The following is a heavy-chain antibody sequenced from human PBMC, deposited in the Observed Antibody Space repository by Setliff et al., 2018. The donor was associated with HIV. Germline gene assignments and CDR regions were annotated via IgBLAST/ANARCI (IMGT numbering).Heavy chain of an antibody. CDR3: AREGGDHTIVARYYYGMDV. D-gene: IGHD2-21*01. V-gene: IGHV4-38-2*02. Sequence: PSETLSLTCAVSGFSVTYGYNWGWIRQPPGKGLEWIGSMYYSGSTNYNPSLKSRVTISVDSSKNQFSLKLSSLTAADTAVYYCAREGGDHTIVARYYYGMDVWGQGTAVTVSS. J-gene: IGHJ6*02. CDR1: GFSVTYGYN. CDR2: MYYSGST.